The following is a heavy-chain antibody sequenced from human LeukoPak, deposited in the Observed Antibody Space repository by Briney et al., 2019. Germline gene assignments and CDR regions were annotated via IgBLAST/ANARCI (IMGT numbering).Heavy chain of an antibody. Sequence: GGSLRLSCAASRFYFSNYWMSWVRQAPGKGLEWLANINLDGTKKYYVDSVNGRFTISRDNVRNSLYLQMNSLRAEDTAVYYCARDTADFQGLDIWGQGTKVTVSS. CDR2: INLDGTKK. CDR1: RFYFSNYW. J-gene: IGHJ3*02. D-gene: IGHD3-3*01. CDR3: ARDTADFQGLDI. V-gene: IGHV3-7*01.